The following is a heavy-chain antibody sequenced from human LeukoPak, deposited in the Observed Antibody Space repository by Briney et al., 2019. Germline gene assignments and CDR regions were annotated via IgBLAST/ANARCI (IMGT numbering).Heavy chain of an antibody. Sequence: SETLSLTCAVYGGSFSGYYWSWIRQPPGKGLEWIGEINHSGSTNYNPSLKSRVTISVDTSKNQFSLKLSSVTAADTAVYYCARLQVVPAVGFHSGYFDYWGQGTLVTVSS. CDR2: INHSGST. J-gene: IGHJ4*02. CDR3: ARLQVVPAVGFHSGYFDY. CDR1: GGSFSGYY. V-gene: IGHV4-34*01. D-gene: IGHD2-2*01.